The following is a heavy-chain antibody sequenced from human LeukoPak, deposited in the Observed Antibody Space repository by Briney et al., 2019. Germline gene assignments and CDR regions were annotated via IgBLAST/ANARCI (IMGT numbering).Heavy chain of an antibody. J-gene: IGHJ3*02. CDR1: GFTFSGYS. Sequence: GGSLRLSYPASGFTFSGYSMTWIRQAPGRGLEWVSHISSSGRIYADSVKGRFTISRDNAKNSLYLQMNSLRAEDTAVYYCARDGNFDIWGQGTMVTVSS. CDR3: ARDGNFDI. V-gene: IGHV3-11*04. CDR2: ISSSGRI.